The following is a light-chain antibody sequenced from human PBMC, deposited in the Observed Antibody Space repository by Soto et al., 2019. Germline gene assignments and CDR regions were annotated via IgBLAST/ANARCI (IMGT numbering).Light chain of an antibody. CDR1: PSVSSSY. V-gene: IGKV3-20*01. CDR2: GAS. Sequence: EIVLTQSPGTLSLSPGERATLSCRASPSVSSSYLAWYKQKPGQAPRLLIYGASSRATGIPDMFSGSGSGTDVTLTISRLEPEDFAVYYCQHYGSSPLTFGGGTKVEIK. CDR3: QHYGSSPLT. J-gene: IGKJ4*01.